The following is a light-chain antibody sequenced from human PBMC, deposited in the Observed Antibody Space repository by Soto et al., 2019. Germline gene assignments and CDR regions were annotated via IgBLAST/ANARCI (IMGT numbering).Light chain of an antibody. V-gene: IGKV1-5*01. Sequence: DIQMTQSPSTLSASVGERVTITCRASQSVSNWLAWYQQKPGKAPKVLIYDVSSLDRGVPSRFSGSGSGTELILTISSLQPDDFATYYCQQYNTYSTFGQGTKVDI. CDR1: QSVSNW. J-gene: IGKJ1*01. CDR2: DVS. CDR3: QQYNTYST.